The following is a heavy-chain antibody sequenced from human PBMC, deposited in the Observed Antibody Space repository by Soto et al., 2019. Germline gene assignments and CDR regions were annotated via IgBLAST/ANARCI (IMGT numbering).Heavy chain of an antibody. Sequence: QVQLQESGPGLVKPSQTLSLTCTVSGGSINSGGYYWSWIRQHPVRGLEWVGYIYYSWTTYYNPSLQNRVSISRDTSKNQFSLRLSSVTAADTAVYYCARRVVSSGYFDYWGQGTLVTVSS. CDR2: IYYSWTT. V-gene: IGHV4-31*03. CDR3: ARRVVSSGYFDY. D-gene: IGHD2-21*01. J-gene: IGHJ4*02. CDR1: GGSINSGGYY.